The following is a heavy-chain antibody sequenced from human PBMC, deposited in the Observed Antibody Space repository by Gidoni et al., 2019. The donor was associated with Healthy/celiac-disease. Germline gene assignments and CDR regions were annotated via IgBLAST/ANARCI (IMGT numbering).Heavy chain of an antibody. CDR2: IIPIFGTA. CDR1: GGPFSSYA. J-gene: IGHJ3*02. Sequence: QVQLVQSGAEVKTPGSSVKVSCKASGGPFSSYAISWVRQAPGHGLEWMGGIIPIFGTANYAQKFQGRVTITADESTSTAYMELSSLRSEDTAVYYCARGDDSSGYYRRNAFDIWGQGTMVTVSS. CDR3: ARGDDSSGYYRRNAFDI. V-gene: IGHV1-69*01. D-gene: IGHD3-22*01.